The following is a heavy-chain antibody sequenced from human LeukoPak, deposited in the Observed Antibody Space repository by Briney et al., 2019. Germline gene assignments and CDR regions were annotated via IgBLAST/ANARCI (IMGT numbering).Heavy chain of an antibody. J-gene: IGHJ3*01. CDR2: ISGSGGST. CDR3: ARVSGWYSGAFDL. CDR1: GFTFSSYA. D-gene: IGHD6-19*01. V-gene: IGHV3-23*01. Sequence: PGGSLRLSCAASGFTFSSYAMSWVRQAPGKGLEWVSAISGSGGSTYYADSVKGRFTISRDNSKNTLYLQMNSLRAEDTAVYYCARVSGWYSGAFDLWGQGTMVTVSS.